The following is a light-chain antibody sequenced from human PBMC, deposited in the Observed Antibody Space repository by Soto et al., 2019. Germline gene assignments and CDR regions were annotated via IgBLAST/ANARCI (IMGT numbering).Light chain of an antibody. CDR1: QNIRSNY. CDR2: GAV. V-gene: IGKV3-20*01. J-gene: IGKJ1*01. CDR3: QQYHSPPLT. Sequence: EIVLTQSPGTLSLSPGQRATLSCSASQNIRSNYVAWFQQTPGQAPRLLIYGAVNKASGIPDRFSGSGSGTEFTLTISSLEPEDFVVYYCQQYHSPPLTFGQGTKVEIK.